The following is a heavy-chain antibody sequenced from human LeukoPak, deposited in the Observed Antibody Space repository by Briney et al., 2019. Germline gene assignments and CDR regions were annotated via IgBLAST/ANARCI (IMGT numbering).Heavy chain of an antibody. V-gene: IGHV3-21*01. CDR1: GFTFSSYS. J-gene: IGHJ4*02. CDR2: ISSSSSSI. CDR3: AKVSATLGFDY. D-gene: IGHD1-26*01. Sequence: GGSLRLSCAASGFTFSSYSMNWVRQAPGKGLEWVSSISSSSSSIHYADSVKGRFTISRDNSKNTLYLQMNSLRAEDTAVYYCAKVSATLGFDYWGQGTLVTVSS.